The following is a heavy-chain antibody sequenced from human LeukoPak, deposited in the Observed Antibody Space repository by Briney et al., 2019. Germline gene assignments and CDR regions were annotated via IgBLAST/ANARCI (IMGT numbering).Heavy chain of an antibody. V-gene: IGHV3-23*01. CDR3: AKDRDIVATIILFDY. Sequence: GGSLRLSCAASGFTFSSYAMSWVRQAPGKGLEWVSAISGSGGSTYYADSVKGRFTISRDNSKNTLYLQMNSLRAEDTAVYYRAKDRDIVATIILFDYWGQGTLVTVSS. CDR1: GFTFSSYA. CDR2: ISGSGGST. J-gene: IGHJ4*02. D-gene: IGHD5-12*01.